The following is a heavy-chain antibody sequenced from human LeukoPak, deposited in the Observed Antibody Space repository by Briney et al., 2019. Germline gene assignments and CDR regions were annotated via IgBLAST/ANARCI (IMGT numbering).Heavy chain of an antibody. CDR1: GYTFTSYG. Sequence: ASVKVSCKASGYTFTSYGISWVRQAPGQGLEWMGWISASNGNTNYAQKLQGRVTMTTDTSTSTAYMELRSLRSDDTAVYYCARESRLLLRFLEWSGPIDYWGQGTLVTVSS. V-gene: IGHV1-18*01. J-gene: IGHJ4*02. CDR2: ISASNGNT. D-gene: IGHD3-3*01. CDR3: ARESRLLLRFLEWSGPIDY.